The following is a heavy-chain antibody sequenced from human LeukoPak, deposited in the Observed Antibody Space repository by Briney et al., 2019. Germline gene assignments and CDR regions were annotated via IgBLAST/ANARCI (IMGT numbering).Heavy chain of an antibody. CDR2: ISSSSSYI. D-gene: IGHD6-13*01. Sequence: GGSLRLSCAASGFTFSSYSMNWVRQAPGKGLEWVSSISSSSSYIYYADSVKGRFTISRDNAKNSLYLQMNSLRAEDTAVYYCARATSSSSWYLYFDYWGPGTLVTVSS. J-gene: IGHJ4*02. V-gene: IGHV3-21*01. CDR1: GFTFSSYS. CDR3: ARATSSSSWYLYFDY.